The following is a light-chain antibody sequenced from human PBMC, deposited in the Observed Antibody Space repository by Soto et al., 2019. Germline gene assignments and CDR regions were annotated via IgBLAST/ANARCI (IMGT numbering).Light chain of an antibody. V-gene: IGLV2-23*01. CDR2: EGS. J-gene: IGLJ1*01. CDR3: CSYAGSSTYYV. Sequence: QSVLTQPASMSGSPGQSITISCTGTSSDVGSYNLVSWYQQHPGKAPKLMIYEGSKRPSGVSNRFSGSKSGNTASLTISGLQAEDEADYYCCSYAGSSTYYVFGTGTKVTV. CDR1: SSDVGSYNL.